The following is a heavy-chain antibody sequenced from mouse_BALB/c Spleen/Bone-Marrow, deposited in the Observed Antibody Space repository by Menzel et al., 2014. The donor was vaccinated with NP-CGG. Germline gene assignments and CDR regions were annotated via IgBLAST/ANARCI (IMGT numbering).Heavy chain of an antibody. J-gene: IGHJ3*01. V-gene: IGHV14-3*02. CDR2: IDPANGNT. CDR3: ARLDLFAY. Sequence: EVQLQQSGAELVKPGASVKLSCTAYGVNIKDTYMHWVKQRPEPGLEWIGLIDPANGNTKYAPKFQSKATITANTSSNTDYLQLSSQTSEDTAVECRARLDLFAYWGQGTLVTVSA. CDR1: GVNIKDTY.